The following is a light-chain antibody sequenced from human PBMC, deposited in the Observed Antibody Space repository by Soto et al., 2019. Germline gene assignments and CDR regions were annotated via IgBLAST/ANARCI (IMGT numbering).Light chain of an antibody. CDR3: QQLNSYLWT. CDR1: HIISSW. V-gene: IGKV1-5*01. CDR2: DAS. J-gene: IGKJ1*01. Sequence: IRVTQTPSSLSASVDERVSSTCRASHIISSWLAWYQQTPGKAPKLLIYDASSLESGVPSRCSGSGSGTEFTLTISSLQPDDFATYSCQQLNSYLWTFGQGTKVDIK.